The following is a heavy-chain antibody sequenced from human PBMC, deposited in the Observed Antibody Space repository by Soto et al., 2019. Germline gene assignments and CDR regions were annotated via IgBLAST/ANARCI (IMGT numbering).Heavy chain of an antibody. V-gene: IGHV4-61*01. D-gene: IGHD2-8*01. CDR1: GGSVSSGSYY. Sequence: SETLSLTCTVSGGSVSSGSYYWGWIRQPPGKGLEWIGYIYYSGSTNYNPSLKSRVTISVDTSKNQFSLKLSSVTAADTAVYYCASSLIVLPERFDPWGQGTLVTVSS. J-gene: IGHJ5*02. CDR2: IYYSGST. CDR3: ASSLIVLPERFDP.